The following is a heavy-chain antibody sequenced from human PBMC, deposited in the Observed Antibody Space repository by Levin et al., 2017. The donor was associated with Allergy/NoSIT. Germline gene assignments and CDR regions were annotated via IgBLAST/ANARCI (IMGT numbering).Heavy chain of an antibody. Sequence: GSLRLSCAASGFTFSSYEMNWVRQAPGKGLEWVSYISSSGSTIYYADSVKGRFTISRDNAKNSLYLQMNSLRAEDTAVYYCARGGYCSGGSCYSYWYFDLWGRGTLVTVSS. CDR3: ARGGYCSGGSCYSYWYFDL. J-gene: IGHJ2*01. V-gene: IGHV3-48*03. CDR1: GFTFSSYE. D-gene: IGHD2-15*01. CDR2: ISSSGSTI.